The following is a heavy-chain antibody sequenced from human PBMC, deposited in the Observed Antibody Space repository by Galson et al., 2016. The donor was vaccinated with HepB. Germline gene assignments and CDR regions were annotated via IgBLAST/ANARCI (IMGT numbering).Heavy chain of an antibody. V-gene: IGHV3-30*18. CDR3: AKDRPYSSGWSGEIGS. D-gene: IGHD6-19*01. CDR1: GFTFITYG. Sequence: SLRLSCAASGFTFITYGMHWVRQAPGKGLEWVAVISSDGSNKYYADSLKGRFTISRDNSKNTLYLQMNSLRPEDTAVYYCAKDRPYSSGWSGEIGSWGQGTLVTVAS. J-gene: IGHJ4*02. CDR2: ISSDGSNK.